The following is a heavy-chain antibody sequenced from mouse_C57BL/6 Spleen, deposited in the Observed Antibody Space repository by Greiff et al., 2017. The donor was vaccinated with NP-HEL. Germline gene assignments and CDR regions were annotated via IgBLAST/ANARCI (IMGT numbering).Heavy chain of an antibody. V-gene: IGHV1-55*01. D-gene: IGHD2-2*01. CDR1: GYTFTSYW. CDR3: ARGGYGYDDSYWYFDV. CDR2: IYPGSGST. J-gene: IGHJ1*03. Sequence: QVQLQQPGAELVKPGASVKMSCKASGYTFTSYWITWVKQRPGQGLEWIGDIYPGSGSTNYNEKFKSKATLTVDTSSSTAYMQLSSLTSEDSAVYYCARGGYGYDDSYWYFDVWGTGTTVTVSS.